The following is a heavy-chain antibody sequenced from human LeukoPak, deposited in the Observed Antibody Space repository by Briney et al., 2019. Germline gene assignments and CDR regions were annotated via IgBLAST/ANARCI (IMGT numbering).Heavy chain of an antibody. J-gene: IGHJ3*02. CDR1: GFTFSDYY. CDR2: ISSSGSTI. CDR3: ARDLLIRNWNYDVFDI. V-gene: IGHV3-11*01. D-gene: IGHD1-7*01. Sequence: TGGSLRLSCAASGFTFSDYYMSWIRQAPGKGLEWVSYISSSGSTIYYADSVKGRFTISRDNAKNSLYLQMNSLRAEDTAVYYCARDLLIRNWNYDVFDIWGQGTMVTVSS.